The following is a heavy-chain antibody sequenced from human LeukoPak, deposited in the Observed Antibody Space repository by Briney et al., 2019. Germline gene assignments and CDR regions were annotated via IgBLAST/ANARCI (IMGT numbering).Heavy chain of an antibody. CDR1: GFTFSGSA. CDR2: IRSKANNYAT. V-gene: IGHV3-73*01. D-gene: IGHD3-22*01. CDR3: AGPYDGTGYAFDY. J-gene: IGHJ4*02. Sequence: GGSLRLSCAASGFTFSGSAMHWVRQASGKGPDWVGRIRSKANNYATAYAASVKGRFTISRDDSKNTAYLQMNSLKTEDTAVYYCAGPYDGTGYAFDYWGRGTLVTVSS.